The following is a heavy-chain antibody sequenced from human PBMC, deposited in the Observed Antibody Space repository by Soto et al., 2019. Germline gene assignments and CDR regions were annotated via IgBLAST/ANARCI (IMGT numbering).Heavy chain of an antibody. CDR3: ARDSYGSVPGGNWFDP. D-gene: IGHD3-10*01. CDR2: INPNSGGT. Sequence: QVQLVQSGAEVKKPGASVKVSCKASGYTFTGYYMHWVRQAPGQGPEWMGWINPNSGGTNYAQKFQGWVTMTRDTSISTAYMELSRLRADDTAVYYCARDSYGSVPGGNWFDPWGQGTLVTVSS. J-gene: IGHJ5*02. CDR1: GYTFTGYY. V-gene: IGHV1-2*04.